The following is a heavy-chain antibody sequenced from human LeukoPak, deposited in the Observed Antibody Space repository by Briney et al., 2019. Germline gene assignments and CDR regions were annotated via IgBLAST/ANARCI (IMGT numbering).Heavy chain of an antibody. CDR1: GGSFSDYY. CDR3: ARGYSSSWYVGY. Sequence: SETLSLTCAVYGGSFSDYYWSWIRQPPGKGLEWIGEINHSGSTNYNPSLKSRVTISVDTSKNQFSLKLSSVTAADTAVYYCARGYSSSWYVGYWGQGTLVTVSS. CDR2: INHSGST. V-gene: IGHV4-34*01. D-gene: IGHD6-13*01. J-gene: IGHJ4*02.